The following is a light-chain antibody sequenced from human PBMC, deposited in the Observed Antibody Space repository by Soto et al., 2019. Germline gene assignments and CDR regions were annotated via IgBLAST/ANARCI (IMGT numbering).Light chain of an antibody. CDR1: QYIGSA. Sequence: EVVLTQSPATLSVSPGDRATLSCRASQYIGSAVAWYHQRSGQAPRLLIFDASIRVPTTPARFSGSVSGTEFTLTISSLESEDFVVYFCQQYGDRNRTFGQGTKVDIK. J-gene: IGKJ1*01. CDR3: QQYGDRNRT. CDR2: DAS. V-gene: IGKV3-15*01.